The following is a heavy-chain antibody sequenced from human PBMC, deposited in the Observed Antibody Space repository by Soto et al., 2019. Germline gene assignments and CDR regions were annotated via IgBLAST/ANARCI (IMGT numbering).Heavy chain of an antibody. J-gene: IGHJ6*02. CDR3: ARHNGPLYVGYYYDMDV. CDR1: GGSISSSSYY. Sequence: QLQLQESGPGLVKPSETLSLTCTVSGGSISSSSYYWGWIRQPPGKGLEWIGSIYYSGYTYYNPSHTTRLTISVDTSKNQFSLKLSSVTAADTAVYYCARHNGPLYVGYYYDMDVWGQGTTVTVSS. V-gene: IGHV4-39*01. CDR2: IYYSGYT. D-gene: IGHD3-16*01.